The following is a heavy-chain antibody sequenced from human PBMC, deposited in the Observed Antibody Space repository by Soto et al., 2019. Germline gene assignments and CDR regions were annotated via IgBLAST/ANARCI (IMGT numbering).Heavy chain of an antibody. J-gene: IGHJ4*02. CDR2: IYHSGST. CDR3: ARSRRVGQDPWWIDY. CDR1: GDSILTSNW. Sequence: QVQLQGSGPGLVKPSGTLSLTCAVSGDSILTSNWWTWVRQPPGKGLEWIGEIYHSGSTNYNPTLKNRVTMXXDXSXXQFSLKLTSVTAADTAVYYCARSRRVGQDPWWIDYWGQGTLVTVSS. D-gene: IGHD2-8*02. V-gene: IGHV4-4*02.